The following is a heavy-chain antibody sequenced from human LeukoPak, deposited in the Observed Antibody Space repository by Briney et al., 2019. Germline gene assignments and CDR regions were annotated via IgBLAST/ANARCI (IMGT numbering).Heavy chain of an antibody. V-gene: IGHV1-8*01. CDR1: GYTFTSYD. CDR2: MNPDSGNT. D-gene: IGHD4-17*01. J-gene: IGHJ4*02. Sequence: ASVKVSCKASGYTFTSYDINWVRQATGQGLEWMGWMNPDSGNTGYAQKFQGRVTMTRNTSISTAYMELSSLRSEDTAVYYCAMSNYGDYSFDYWGQGTLVTVSS. CDR3: AMSNYGDYSFDY.